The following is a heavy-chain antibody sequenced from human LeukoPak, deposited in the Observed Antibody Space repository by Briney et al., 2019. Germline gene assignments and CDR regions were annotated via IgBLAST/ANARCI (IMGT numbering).Heavy chain of an antibody. D-gene: IGHD3-22*01. CDR2: IYYSGST. CDR1: GGSISSSSYY. CDR3: ARDGFSDYYDSSGPFEGDY. V-gene: IGHV4-39*07. Sequence: SETLSLTCTVSGGSISSSSYYWGWIRQPPGKGLEWTGSIYYSGSTYYNPSLKSRVTISVDTSKNQFSLKLSSVTAADTAVYYCARDGFSDYYDSSGPFEGDYWGQGTLVTVSS. J-gene: IGHJ4*02.